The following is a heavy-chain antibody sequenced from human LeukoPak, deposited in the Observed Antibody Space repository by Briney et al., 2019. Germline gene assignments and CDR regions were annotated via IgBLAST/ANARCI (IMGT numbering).Heavy chain of an antibody. Sequence: PGGSLRLSCAASGFTFSSYSMNWVRQAPGKGLEWVSSISSSSSYIYYADSVKGRFTISRDNAKNSQYLQMNSLRAEDTAVYYCARERTGGGWYGAFDIWGQGTMVTVSS. J-gene: IGHJ3*02. CDR2: ISSSSSYI. CDR3: ARERTGGGWYGAFDI. D-gene: IGHD6-19*01. CDR1: GFTFSSYS. V-gene: IGHV3-21*01.